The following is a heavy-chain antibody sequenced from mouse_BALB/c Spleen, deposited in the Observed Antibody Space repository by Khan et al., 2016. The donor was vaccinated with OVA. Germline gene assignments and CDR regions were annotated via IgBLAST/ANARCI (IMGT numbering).Heavy chain of an antibody. CDR3: ARAYYRYDGYYAMDY. CDR1: GFSLSRYN. J-gene: IGHJ4*01. CDR2: IWGGGGT. V-gene: IGHV2-6-4*01. Sequence: VQLQESGPGLVAPSQSLSITCTVSGFSLSRYNIHWVRQPPGKGLAWLGMIWGGGGTDYNSTLKSRLSIRKDNSKSQVLLKMNSLQTEDTAMYFCARAYYRYDGYYAMDYWGQGTSVTVSS. D-gene: IGHD2-14*01.